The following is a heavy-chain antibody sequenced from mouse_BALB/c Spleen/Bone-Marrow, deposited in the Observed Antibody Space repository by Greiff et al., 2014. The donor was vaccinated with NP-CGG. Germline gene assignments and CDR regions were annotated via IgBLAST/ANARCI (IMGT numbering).Heavy chain of an antibody. V-gene: IGHV1S34*01. D-gene: IGHD2-4*01. CDR1: GYSFTGYY. CDR2: ISCYNGAT. J-gene: IGHJ4*01. CDR3: ARGGTMISTDAMDY. Sequence: LVKTGASVKISCKASGYSFTGYYVHWVKQSLGKSLEWIGYISCYNGATRYNQKFKGKATFTVDTSSSTAHMQFNSLTSEDSAVYFCARGGTMISTDAMDYWGQGTSVTVTS.